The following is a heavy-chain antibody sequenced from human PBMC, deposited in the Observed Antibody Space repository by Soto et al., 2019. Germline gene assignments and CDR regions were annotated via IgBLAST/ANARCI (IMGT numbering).Heavy chain of an antibody. CDR3: ARGRSLPYYYYYYLDV. J-gene: IGHJ6*03. CDR2: MNPNSGNT. CDR1: GYTFTSYD. Sequence: ASVKVSCKASGYTFTSYDINWVRQATGQGLEWMGWMNPNSGNTGYAQKFQGRVTMTRNTSISTAYMELSSLRSEDTALYYCARGRSLPYYYYYYLDVWGKGTTDTVSS. V-gene: IGHV1-8*01.